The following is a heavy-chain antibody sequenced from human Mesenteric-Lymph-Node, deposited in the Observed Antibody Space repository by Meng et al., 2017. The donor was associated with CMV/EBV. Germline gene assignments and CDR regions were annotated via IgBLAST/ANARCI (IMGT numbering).Heavy chain of an antibody. V-gene: IGHV3-53*01. J-gene: IGHJ4*02. CDR2: IYSCGST. CDR3: AKDLWGTYTSGWGNIDY. CDR1: GFTVSSKY. Sequence: GGSLRLSCAASGFTVSSKYMRWVRQAPGKGLEWVSVIYSCGSTYYADSVKGRFTISRDNSKHTLSLQINNLRAEDTAVYYCAKDLWGTYTSGWGNIDYWGQGTLVTVSS. D-gene: IGHD6-19*01.